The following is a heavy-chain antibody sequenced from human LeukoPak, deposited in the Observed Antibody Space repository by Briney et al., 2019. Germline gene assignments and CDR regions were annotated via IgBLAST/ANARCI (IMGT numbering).Heavy chain of an antibody. D-gene: IGHD1-26*01. CDR2: ISWNSGSI. CDR3: ARFPVGARAFDI. J-gene: IGHJ3*02. CDR1: GFTFDDYA. Sequence: PGRSLRLSCAASGFTFDDYAMHWVRQAPGKGLEWVSGISWNSGSIGYADSVKGRFTISRDNAKNSLYLQMNSLRAEDTAVYYCARFPVGARAFDIWGQGTMVTVSS. V-gene: IGHV3-9*01.